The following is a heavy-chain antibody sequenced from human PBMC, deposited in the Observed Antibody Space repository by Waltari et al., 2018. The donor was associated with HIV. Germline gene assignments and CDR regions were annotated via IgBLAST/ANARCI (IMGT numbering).Heavy chain of an antibody. CDR2: INTDGSST. D-gene: IGHD2-2*02. CDR1: GFTFSSYW. V-gene: IGHV3-74*01. J-gene: IGHJ6*02. CDR3: ARGGHCSGISCYTGDYSYGLDV. Sequence: EVQLVESGGGLVQPGGSLRLSRAASGFTFSSYWIHWVCQAPGKGLVWVSRINTDGSSTSYADSVKGRFTISRDNAKNTLYLQMNSLRAEDTAVYYCARGGHCSGISCYTGDYSYGLDVWGQGTTVTVSS.